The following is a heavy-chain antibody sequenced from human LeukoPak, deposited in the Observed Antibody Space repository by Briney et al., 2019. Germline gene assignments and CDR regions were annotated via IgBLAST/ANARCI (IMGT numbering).Heavy chain of an antibody. J-gene: IGHJ3*02. CDR2: IQYDGGNK. Sequence: PGGSLRLSCAASGFTFSNYGMHWVRQAPGKGLEWVASIQYDGGNKYYADSVKGRFTISRDNSKNTLYLQMNSLRAEDTAVYYCAKKTIVGATVDAFDIWGQGTMVTVSS. CDR3: AKKTIVGATVDAFDI. CDR1: GFTFSNYG. V-gene: IGHV3-30*02. D-gene: IGHD1-26*01.